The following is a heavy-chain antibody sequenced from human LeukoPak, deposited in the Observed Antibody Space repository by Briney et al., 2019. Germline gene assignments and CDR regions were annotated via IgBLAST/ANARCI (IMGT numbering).Heavy chain of an antibody. D-gene: IGHD5-24*01. V-gene: IGHV4-59*01. Sequence: KPSETLSPTCTGSGGSISRYYWSWIRQPPGHGLEWIGYIYYSGSTNYNPSLKSRVTISVDTSKNQFSLKLSSVTAADTAVYYCARAFDGYNYFDYWGQGTLVTVSS. J-gene: IGHJ4*02. CDR2: IYYSGST. CDR3: ARAFDGYNYFDY. CDR1: GGSISRYY.